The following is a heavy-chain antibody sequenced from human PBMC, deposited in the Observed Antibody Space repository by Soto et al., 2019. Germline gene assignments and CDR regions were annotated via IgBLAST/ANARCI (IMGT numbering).Heavy chain of an antibody. CDR3: ARGEDIVLVPAAMSYYYYGMDV. Sequence: QVQLVESGGGVVQPGRSLRLSCAASGFTFSSYAMHWVRQAPGKGLEWVAVRSYDGSNKYYADSVKGRFTISRDNSKNTLYLQMNSQRAEDTAVYYCARGEDIVLVPAAMSYYYYGMDVWGQGTTVTVSS. J-gene: IGHJ6*02. CDR1: GFTFSSYA. V-gene: IGHV3-30-3*01. CDR2: RSYDGSNK. D-gene: IGHD2-2*01.